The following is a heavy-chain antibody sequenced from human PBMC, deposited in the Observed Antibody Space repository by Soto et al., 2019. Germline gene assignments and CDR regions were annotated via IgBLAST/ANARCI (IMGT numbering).Heavy chain of an antibody. V-gene: IGHV3-23*01. CDR3: AKDPDVLLWYGESIAAFDI. CDR1: GFTFSSYA. CDR2: ISGSGGST. J-gene: IGHJ3*02. D-gene: IGHD3-10*01. Sequence: GGSLRLSCAASGFTFSSYAMSWVRQAPGKGLEWVSAISGSGGSTYYADSVKGRFTISRDNSKNTLYLQMNSLRAEDTAVYYCAKDPDVLLWYGESIAAFDIWGQGTMVTVSS.